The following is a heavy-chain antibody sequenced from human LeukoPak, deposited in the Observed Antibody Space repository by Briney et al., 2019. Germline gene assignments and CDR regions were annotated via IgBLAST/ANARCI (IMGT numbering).Heavy chain of an antibody. CDR2: IYHSGST. Sequence: SETLSLTCAVSGYSISSGYYWGWIRQPPGKGLEWIGSIYHSGSTYYNPSLKSRVTISVDTSKNQLSLKQSSVTAADTAVYYCARYSHYFDYWGQGTLVTVSS. CDR1: GYSISSGYY. V-gene: IGHV4-38-2*01. J-gene: IGHJ4*02. CDR3: ARYSHYFDY. D-gene: IGHD6-13*01.